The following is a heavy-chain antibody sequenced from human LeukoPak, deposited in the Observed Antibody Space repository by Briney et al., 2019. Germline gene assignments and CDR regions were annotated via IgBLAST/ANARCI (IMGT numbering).Heavy chain of an antibody. V-gene: IGHV4-59*08. Sequence: PSETLSLTCTVSGGSISSYYWSWIRQPPGKGLEWIGYIYYSGSTNYNPSLKSRVTISVDTSKNQFSLKLSSVTAADTAVYYCASSRGSGWYSIDYWGQGTLVTVSS. J-gene: IGHJ4*02. CDR1: GGSISSYY. D-gene: IGHD6-19*01. CDR2: IYYSGST. CDR3: ASSRGSGWYSIDY.